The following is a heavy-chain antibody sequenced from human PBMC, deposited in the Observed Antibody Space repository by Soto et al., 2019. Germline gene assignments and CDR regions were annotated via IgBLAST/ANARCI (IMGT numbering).Heavy chain of an antibody. CDR2: IYWDDDK. J-gene: IGHJ4*02. CDR1: GFSLSTSGVG. CDR3: AHSPWPGTKAASKY. Sequence: QITLEESGPTRVKPTQTLALTCTFSGFSLSTSGVGVGWVRQPPGKALEWLALIYWDDDKRYSPSLQSRLTLAKHTSKNQVVLILINTAPVDTATYYCAHSPWPGTKAASKYWGPGTLVTVSS. V-gene: IGHV2-5*02. D-gene: IGHD1-1*01.